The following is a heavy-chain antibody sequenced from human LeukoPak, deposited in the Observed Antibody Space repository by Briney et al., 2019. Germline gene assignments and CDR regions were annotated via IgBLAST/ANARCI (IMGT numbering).Heavy chain of an antibody. D-gene: IGHD6-13*01. CDR1: GYTFTSYD. CDR2: MNPNSGNT. V-gene: IGHV1-8*03. CDR3: ARASSSWSIGDWFDP. J-gene: IGHJ5*02. Sequence: ASVKVSCKASGYTFTSYDINWVRQATGQGLEWMRWMNPNSGNTGYAQKFQGRVTITRNTSISTAYMELSSLRSEDTAVYYCARASSSWSIGDWFDPWGQGTLVTVSS.